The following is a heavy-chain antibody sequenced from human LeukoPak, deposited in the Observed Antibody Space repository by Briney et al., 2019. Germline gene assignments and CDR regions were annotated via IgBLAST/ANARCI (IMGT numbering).Heavy chain of an antibody. CDR3: ARQHCSSTILCRDWFDP. CDR2: IYYGGST. J-gene: IGHJ5*02. Sequence: PSETLSLTCTVSGGSISSSSYYWGWIRQPPGKGLEWIGSIYYGGSTYYNPSLKSRVTISVDTSKNQFSLKLSSVTAADTAVYYCARQHCSSTILCRDWFDPWGQGTLVTVSS. D-gene: IGHD2-2*01. V-gene: IGHV4-39*01. CDR1: GGSISSSSYY.